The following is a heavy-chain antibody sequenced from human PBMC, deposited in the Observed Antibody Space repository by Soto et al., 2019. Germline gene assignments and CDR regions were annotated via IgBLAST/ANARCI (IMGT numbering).Heavy chain of an antibody. CDR1: GGSFSGYY. Sequence: SETLSLTCAVYGGSFSGYYWSWIRQPPGKGLEWIGEINHSGSTNYNPSLKSRVTISVDTSKNQFSLKLSSVTAADTAVYYCANPNPTHGDYGNWGQGTLVTVSS. D-gene: IGHD4-17*01. CDR2: INHSGST. J-gene: IGHJ4*02. CDR3: ANPNPTHGDYGN. V-gene: IGHV4-34*01.